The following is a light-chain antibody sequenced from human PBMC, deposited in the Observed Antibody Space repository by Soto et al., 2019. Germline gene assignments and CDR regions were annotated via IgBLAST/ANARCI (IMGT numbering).Light chain of an antibody. V-gene: IGKV1-33*01. CDR1: QDISNY. CDR2: DAS. Sequence: DIQMTQSPSSLSASVGDRVTITCQASQDISNYLNWYQQKPGKAPKLLIYDASNLETGVPSRFSGSGSGTDFTFTISSLQSEDFAVYYCQQYNNWPPENTFGQGTKLEIK. J-gene: IGKJ2*01. CDR3: QQYNNWPPENT.